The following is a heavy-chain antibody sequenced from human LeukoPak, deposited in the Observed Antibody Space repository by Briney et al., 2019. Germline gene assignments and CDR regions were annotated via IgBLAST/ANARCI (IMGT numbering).Heavy chain of an antibody. D-gene: IGHD3-10*01. Sequence: PSETLSLTCAVSGYSISSSNWWGWIRQPPGKGLEWIGYIYYSGSTYYNPSLKSRVTMSVDTSKNQFSLKLSSVTAVDTAVYYCARRIITMVRGVIHWYFDLWGRGTLVTVCS. J-gene: IGHJ2*01. CDR3: ARRIITMVRGVIHWYFDL. CDR2: IYYSGST. CDR1: GYSISSSNW. V-gene: IGHV4-28*01.